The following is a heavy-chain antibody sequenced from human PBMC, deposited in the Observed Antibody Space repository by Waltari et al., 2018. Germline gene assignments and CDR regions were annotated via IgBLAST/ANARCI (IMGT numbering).Heavy chain of an antibody. CDR1: GFTFSSYS. Sequence: EVQLVESGGGLVKPGGSLRLSCAASGFTFSSYSMNWFRQAPGKGLECVSSISSSSSYIDYADSVKGRCTISRDNAKNSLYLQMNSLGAEDTAVYYCARDRSSGWPFDYWGQGTLVTVSS. J-gene: IGHJ4*02. D-gene: IGHD6-19*01. CDR3: ARDRSSGWPFDY. CDR2: ISSSSSYI. V-gene: IGHV3-21*01.